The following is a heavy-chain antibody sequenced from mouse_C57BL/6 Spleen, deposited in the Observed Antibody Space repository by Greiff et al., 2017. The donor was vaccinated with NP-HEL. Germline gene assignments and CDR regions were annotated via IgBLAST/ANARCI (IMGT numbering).Heavy chain of an antibody. V-gene: IGHV5-4*01. Sequence: EVKLMESGGGLVKPGGSLKLSCAASGFTFSSYAMSWVRQTPEKRLEWVATISDGGSYTYYPDNVKGRFTISRDNAKNNLYLQMSHLKSEETAMYYCARDNYGSSYGFAYWGQRTLVTVSA. CDR1: GFTFSSYA. CDR2: ISDGGSYT. CDR3: ARDNYGSSYGFAY. J-gene: IGHJ3*01. D-gene: IGHD1-1*01.